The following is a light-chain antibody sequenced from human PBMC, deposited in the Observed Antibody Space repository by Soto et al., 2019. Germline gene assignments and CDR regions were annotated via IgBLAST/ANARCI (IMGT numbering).Light chain of an antibody. V-gene: IGKV1-39*01. J-gene: IGKJ1*01. CDR2: VAS. Sequence: DIQMTQSPSSLSASVGDRVTITCRESQSISNYLNWYQQKPGKAHKLLIYVASSLSNGVPSRFSGSGSGTDFTLTISSLQPEDFATYYCQQTYKTPRTFGQGTKVEVK. CDR3: QQTYKTPRT. CDR1: QSISNY.